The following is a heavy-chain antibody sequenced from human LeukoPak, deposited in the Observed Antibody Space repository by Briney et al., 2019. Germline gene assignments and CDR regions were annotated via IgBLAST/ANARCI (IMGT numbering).Heavy chain of an antibody. V-gene: IGHV4-61*02. CDR2: IYTSGST. Sequence: SQTLSLTCTVSGGSISSGNYYWTWIRQPAGKGLEWIGRIYTSGSTNYNPSLKSRVTISVDTSKSQFSLKLSSVTAADTAVYYCARSWDNWNFFDYWGQGTLVTVSS. CDR1: GGSISSGNYY. CDR3: ARSWDNWNFFDY. J-gene: IGHJ4*02. D-gene: IGHD1-20*01.